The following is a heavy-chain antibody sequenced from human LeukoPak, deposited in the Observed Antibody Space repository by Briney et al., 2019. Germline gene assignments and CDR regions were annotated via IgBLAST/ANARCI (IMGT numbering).Heavy chain of an antibody. CDR3: ARVGCSSTSCTKFDY. CDR1: GGSISSYY. D-gene: IGHD2-2*01. CDR2: IYTSGST. Sequence: SETLSLTCTVSGGSISSYYWSWIRQPAGKGLEWIGRIYTSGSTNYSPSLKSRVTMSVDTSKNQFSLKLSSVTAADTAVYYCARVGCSSTSCTKFDYWGQGTLVTVSS. J-gene: IGHJ4*02. V-gene: IGHV4-4*07.